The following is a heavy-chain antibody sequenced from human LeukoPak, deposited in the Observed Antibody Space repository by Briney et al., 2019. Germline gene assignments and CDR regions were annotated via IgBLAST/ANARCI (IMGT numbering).Heavy chain of an antibody. CDR2: INDSGST. J-gene: IGHJ4*02. CDR1: GGSFSGYY. CDR3: GATSGPYDY. D-gene: IGHD5-24*01. Sequence: SETLSLTCAVYGGSFSGYYWTWIRQPPGKGLEWIGEINDSGSTNYNPSLKSRVTISVDTSKNQFSLKLSSVTATDTAVYYCGATSGPYDYWGQGTLVTVSS. V-gene: IGHV4-34*01.